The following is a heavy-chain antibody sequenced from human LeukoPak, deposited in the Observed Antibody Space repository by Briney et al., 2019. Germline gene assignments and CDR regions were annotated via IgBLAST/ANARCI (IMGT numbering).Heavy chain of an antibody. CDR2: IYSDGSST. CDR1: GFTFSTAW. J-gene: IGHJ3*01. Sequence: QTGGSLRLSCAASGFTFSTAWMHWVRQTPGKGPVWVSRIYSDGSSTTYADSVRGRFTISRDNAKNTVYLQMNTLRAEDTAMYYCATDAGHAFSFWGQGTMVTVSS. V-gene: IGHV3-74*01. CDR3: ATDAGHAFSF.